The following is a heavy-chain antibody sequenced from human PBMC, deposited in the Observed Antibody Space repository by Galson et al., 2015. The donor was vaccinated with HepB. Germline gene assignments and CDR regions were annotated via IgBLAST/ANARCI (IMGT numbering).Heavy chain of an antibody. CDR3: AGTADEKYQLLSPFDY. V-gene: IGHV5-51*01. CDR1: GYSFTSYW. CDR2: IYPGDSDT. J-gene: IGHJ4*02. D-gene: IGHD2-2*01. Sequence: QSGAEVKKPGESLKISCKGSGYSFTSYWIGWVRQMPGKGLEWMGIIYPGDSDTRYSPSFQGQVTISADKSISTAHLQWSSLKASDTAMYYCAGTADEKYQLLSPFDYWGQGTLVTVSS.